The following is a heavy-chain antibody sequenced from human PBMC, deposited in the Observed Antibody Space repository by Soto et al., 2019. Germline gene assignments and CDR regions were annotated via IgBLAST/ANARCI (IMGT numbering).Heavy chain of an antibody. Sequence: GGSLRLSCAASGFTFSSYAMSWVRQAPGKGLEWVSAISGSGGSTYYADSVKGRFTISRDNSKNTLYLQMNSLRAEDTAVYYCAKDSRLTIFAPYYYYMDVWGKGTTVTVSS. CDR3: AKDSRLTIFAPYYYYMDV. D-gene: IGHD3-3*01. V-gene: IGHV3-23*01. CDR2: ISGSGGST. CDR1: GFTFSSYA. J-gene: IGHJ6*03.